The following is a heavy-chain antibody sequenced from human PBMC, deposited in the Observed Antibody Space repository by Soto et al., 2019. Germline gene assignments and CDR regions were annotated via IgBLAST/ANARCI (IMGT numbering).Heavy chain of an antibody. CDR2: ISGGATST. V-gene: IGHV3-23*01. J-gene: IGHJ4*02. CDR3: AKGPKLVFPQLGN. D-gene: IGHD6-13*01. CDR1: GFTFSNFA. Sequence: EVQLLESGGGLVQPGGSLRLSCAASGFTFSNFAMSWVRQAPGKGLEWVSAISGGATSTYYADIVKGRFTISRDNSKNTLSLKMNGLRVEDTALYYCAKGPKLVFPQLGNWGPGTLVTVSP.